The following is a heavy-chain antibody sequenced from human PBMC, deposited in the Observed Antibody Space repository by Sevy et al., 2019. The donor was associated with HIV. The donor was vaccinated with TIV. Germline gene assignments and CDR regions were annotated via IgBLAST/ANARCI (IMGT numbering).Heavy chain of an antibody. CDR3: ARDHVKDGDLGDYYYFAMDV. CDR2: ISGSDGAI. J-gene: IGHJ6*02. D-gene: IGHD4-17*01. CDR1: GLTFSDYY. V-gene: IGHV3-11*01. Sequence: GGSLRLSCVASGLTFSDYYMSWIRQAPGKGLEWVSDISGSDGAIYYADSVKGRFTISRDNTKNSLYLQMTSLTAEDTAVYYCARDHVKDGDLGDYYYFAMDVWGQWTTVTVSS.